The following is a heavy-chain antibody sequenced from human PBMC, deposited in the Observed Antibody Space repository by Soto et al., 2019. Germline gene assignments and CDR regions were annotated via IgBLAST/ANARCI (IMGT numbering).Heavy chain of an antibody. CDR1: GDSVTSNVW. Sequence: SETLSLTCAVSGDSVTSNVWWSCVCQPPGKGIEWIGEAYHNGLTDYNPSLKSRVTMSVDTSKNEFSLKLTSLTAADTAIYYCARDAAVPGESDRFDYWGQGTLVTVSS. J-gene: IGHJ4*02. CDR2: AYHNGLT. V-gene: IGHV4-4*02. D-gene: IGHD6-19*01. CDR3: ARDAAVPGESDRFDY.